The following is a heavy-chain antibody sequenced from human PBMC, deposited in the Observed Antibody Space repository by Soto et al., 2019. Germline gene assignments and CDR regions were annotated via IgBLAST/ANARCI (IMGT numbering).Heavy chain of an antibody. J-gene: IGHJ3*02. CDR3: ARATGYYDFWSGSRADAFDI. D-gene: IGHD3-3*01. CDR1: GGTFSSYA. CDR2: IIPIFGTA. Sequence: VQLVQSGAEVKKPGSSVKVSCKASGGTFSSYAISWVRQAPGQGLEWMGGIIPIFGTANYAQKFQGRVTITADKSTSTAYMELSSLRSEDTAVYYCARATGYYDFWSGSRADAFDIWGQGTMVTVSS. V-gene: IGHV1-69*06.